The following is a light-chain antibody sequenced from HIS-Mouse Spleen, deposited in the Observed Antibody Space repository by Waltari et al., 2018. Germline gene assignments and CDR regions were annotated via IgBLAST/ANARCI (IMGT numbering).Light chain of an antibody. CDR2: GKN. CDR1: SLRSYY. V-gene: IGLV3-19*01. J-gene: IGLJ2*01. Sequence: SSELTQDPAVSVALGQTVRITCQGDSLRSYYASWYQQKPGQAPVLVIYGKNNRPSGSPGRVSGSSSGNTASLTIPGAQAEDEADYYCNSRDSSGNHLVVFGGGTKLTVL. CDR3: NSRDSSGNHLVV.